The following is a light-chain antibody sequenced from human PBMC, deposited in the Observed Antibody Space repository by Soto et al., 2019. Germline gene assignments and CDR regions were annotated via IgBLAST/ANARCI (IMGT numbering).Light chain of an antibody. CDR3: QQYSSFWT. J-gene: IGKJ1*01. V-gene: IGKV1-5*01. Sequence: DIQMTQSPSTLSASVGDRVTITCRASQSISSWLAWYQQKPGKAPKLLIYDASSLESGVPSRFSGSGSGTDFTLTITCLRPDDFATYYCQQYSSFWTFGQGTKVDIK. CDR2: DAS. CDR1: QSISSW.